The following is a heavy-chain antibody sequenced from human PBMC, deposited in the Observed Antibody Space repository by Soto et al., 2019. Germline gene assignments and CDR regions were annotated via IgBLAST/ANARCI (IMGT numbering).Heavy chain of an antibody. J-gene: IGHJ5*02. Sequence: GGSLRLSCVASGFTFTTYNMNWVRQAPGKGLEWLSFIITSSNTIYYADSVKGRFTISRDNAKNSLYLQMNSLRAEDTAVYYCARHPERIAQIGWFDPWGQGTLVTVSS. CDR1: GFTFTTYN. D-gene: IGHD6-13*01. CDR3: ARHPERIAQIGWFDP. V-gene: IGHV3-48*01. CDR2: IITSSNTI.